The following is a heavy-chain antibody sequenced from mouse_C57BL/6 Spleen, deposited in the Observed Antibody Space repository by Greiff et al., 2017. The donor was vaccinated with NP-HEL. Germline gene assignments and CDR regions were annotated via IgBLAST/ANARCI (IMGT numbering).Heavy chain of an antibody. Sequence: QVQLQQSGPELVKPGASVKISCKASGYAFSSSWMNWVKQRPGKGLEWIGRIYPGDGDTNYNGKFKGKATLTADKSSSTAYMQLSSLTSEDSAVYFCARDPYYYGSRSYAMDYWGQGTSVTVSS. D-gene: IGHD1-1*01. CDR1: GYAFSSSW. CDR3: ARDPYYYGSRSYAMDY. J-gene: IGHJ4*01. V-gene: IGHV1-82*01. CDR2: IYPGDGDT.